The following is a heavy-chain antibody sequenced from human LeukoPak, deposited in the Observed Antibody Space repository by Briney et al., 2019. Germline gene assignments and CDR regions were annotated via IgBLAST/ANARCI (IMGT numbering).Heavy chain of an antibody. D-gene: IGHD2-21*02. CDR3: ARPFCGGDCYSGYYYYMDV. CDR2: IYYTGST. Sequence: SETLSLTCTVSGYSISSGYYWGWIRQPPGKGLEWIASIYYTGSTYYNPSLKGRVTMSVDTSKNQFSLKVSSVTAADTAVYYCARPFCGGDCYSGYYYYMDVWGKGTTVSISS. V-gene: IGHV4-38-2*02. J-gene: IGHJ6*03. CDR1: GYSISSGYY.